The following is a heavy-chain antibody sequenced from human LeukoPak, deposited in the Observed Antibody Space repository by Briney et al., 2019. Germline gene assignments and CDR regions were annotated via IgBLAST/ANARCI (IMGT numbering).Heavy chain of an antibody. CDR2: ISTSGRKI. D-gene: IGHD2-15*01. CDR3: AKGPRDPSEFCSRGTCAPTYDA. J-gene: IGHJ4*02. V-gene: IGHV3-48*03. Sequence: GGSLRLSCAASGFTLSDYEMNWVRQAPGKGLEWVSYISTSGRKIYYADSVKGRFTISRDNAKNSVYLQMNSLTADDTAIYFCAKGPRDPSEFCSRGTCAPTYDAWGQGTLVTVSS. CDR1: GFTLSDYE.